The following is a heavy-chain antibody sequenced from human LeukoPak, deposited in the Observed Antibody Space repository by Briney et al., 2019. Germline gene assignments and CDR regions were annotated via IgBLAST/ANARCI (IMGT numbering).Heavy chain of an antibody. CDR2: ISSGSTI. CDR3: ARDPGGYYYYYMDV. Sequence: GGSLRLSCAASGFTFSSYEMNWVRQAPGKGLEWVSYISSGSTIYYADSVKGRFTISRDNAKNSLYLQMNSLRAEDTAVYYCARDPGGYYYYYMDVWGKGTTVTISS. CDR1: GFTFSSYE. D-gene: IGHD3-16*01. J-gene: IGHJ6*03. V-gene: IGHV3-48*03.